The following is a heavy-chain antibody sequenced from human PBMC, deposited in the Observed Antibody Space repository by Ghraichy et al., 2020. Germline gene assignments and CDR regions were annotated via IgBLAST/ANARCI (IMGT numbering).Heavy chain of an antibody. CDR2: IVVGSGNT. CDR3: AAGRWFDP. V-gene: IGHV1-58*01. CDR1: GFSFTSSA. Sequence: SVKVSCKASGFSFTSSAVQLVRQARGQRLEWIGWIVVGSGNTNYAQKFQERVTITRDISTITAYMELSSLSSEDTAVYYCAAGRWFDPWGHGTLVTVAS. J-gene: IGHJ5*02.